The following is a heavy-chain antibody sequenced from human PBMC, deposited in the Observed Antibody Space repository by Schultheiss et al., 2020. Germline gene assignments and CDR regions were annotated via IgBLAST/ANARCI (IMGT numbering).Heavy chain of an antibody. V-gene: IGHV3-13*04. CDR2: IGTAGDT. J-gene: IGHJ6*02. D-gene: IGHD3-3*01. Sequence: GGSLRLSCAASGFTFSSYDMHWVRQATGKGLEWVSAIGTAGDTYYPGSVKGRFTISRENAKNSLYLQMNSLRAGDTAVYYCARAVFGVYYYGMDVWGQGTTVTGSS. CDR1: GFTFSSYD. CDR3: ARAVFGVYYYGMDV.